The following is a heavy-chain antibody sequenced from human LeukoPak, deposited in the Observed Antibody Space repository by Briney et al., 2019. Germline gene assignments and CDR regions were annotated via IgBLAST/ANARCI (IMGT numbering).Heavy chain of an antibody. V-gene: IGHV4-30-2*01. D-gene: IGHD3-22*01. J-gene: IGHJ4*02. CDR3: ARRNMYYYDSSGYYFDY. CDR2: IYHSGST. CDR1: GGSISSGGYS. Sequence: SQTLSLTCAVSGGSISSGGYSWSWVRQPPGEGLEWVGYIYHSGSTYYNPSLQSRVTISLDRSKDQFSLKLSSMTAADTAVYYCARRNMYYYDSSGYYFDYWGQGTLVTVSS.